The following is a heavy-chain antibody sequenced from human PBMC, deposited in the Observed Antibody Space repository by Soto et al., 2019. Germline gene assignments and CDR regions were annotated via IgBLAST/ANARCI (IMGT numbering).Heavy chain of an antibody. D-gene: IGHD6-19*01. V-gene: IGHV1-69*01. CDR3: ARARSGWSLGDYFDY. J-gene: IGHJ4*02. Sequence: SVKVSCKASGGTFSSYAISWVRQAPGQGLEWMGGIIPIFGTANYAQKFQGRVTITADESTSTAYMELSSLRSEDTAVYYCARARSGWSLGDYFDYWGQGTLVTVSS. CDR2: IIPIFGTA. CDR1: GGTFSSYA.